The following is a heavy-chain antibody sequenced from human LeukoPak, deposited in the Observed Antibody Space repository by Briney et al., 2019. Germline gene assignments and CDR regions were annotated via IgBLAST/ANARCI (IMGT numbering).Heavy chain of an antibody. J-gene: IGHJ4*02. V-gene: IGHV1-69-2*01. D-gene: IGHD1-26*01. Sequence: ASVKISCKVSGYTFTDYYMHWVQQAPGKGLEWVGLVDPEDGETIYAEKFQGRVTITADTSTDTAYMELGSLRSEDTAVYYCATGSDSGSYYGFDYWGQGTLVTVSS. CDR1: GYTFTDYY. CDR2: VDPEDGET. CDR3: ATGSDSGSYYGFDY.